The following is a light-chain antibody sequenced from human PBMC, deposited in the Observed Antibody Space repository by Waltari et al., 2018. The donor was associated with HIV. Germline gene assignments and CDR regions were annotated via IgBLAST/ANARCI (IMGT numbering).Light chain of an antibody. J-gene: IGLJ1*01. CDR1: SSDVGGYKY. V-gene: IGLV2-14*03. CDR3: CSYTSSITGRV. Sequence: QSALTQPASVSGSPGQSITISCTGTSSDVGGYKYVSWYQQSPGKAPKLIIYDVTNRPSGVSNRFSGSKSGNTASLTISGLQAEDEADYYCCSYTSSITGRVFGTGTKVTVL. CDR2: DVT.